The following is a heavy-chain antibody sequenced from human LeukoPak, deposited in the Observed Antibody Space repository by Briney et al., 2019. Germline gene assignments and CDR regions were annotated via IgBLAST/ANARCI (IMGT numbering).Heavy chain of an antibody. D-gene: IGHD6-13*01. V-gene: IGHV3-53*01. Sequence: GGSLRLSCAASGFTVRSNYMSWVRQAPGKGLEWVSVIYSGGSTYYADSVKGRFTISRDNSKNTLYLQMNSLRAEDTAVYYCARADSSWYPYFDYWGQGTLVTVSS. CDR3: ARADSSWYPYFDY. CDR2: IYSGGST. CDR1: GFTVRSNY. J-gene: IGHJ4*02.